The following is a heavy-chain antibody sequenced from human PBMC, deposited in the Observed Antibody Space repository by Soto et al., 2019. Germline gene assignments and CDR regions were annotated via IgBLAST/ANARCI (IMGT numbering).Heavy chain of an antibody. J-gene: IGHJ6*02. CDR3: AKDEYYDILTGLYYYYYGMDV. CDR1: GFTFTSYG. D-gene: IGHD3-9*01. V-gene: IGHV3-30*18. CDR2: ISYDGSNK. Sequence: GGSLRLSCAASGFTFTSYGMHWVRQAPGKGLEWVAVISYDGSNKYYADSVKGRFTISRDNSKNTLYLQMNSLRAEDTALYYCAKDEYYDILTGLYYYYYGMDVWGQGTTVTVSS.